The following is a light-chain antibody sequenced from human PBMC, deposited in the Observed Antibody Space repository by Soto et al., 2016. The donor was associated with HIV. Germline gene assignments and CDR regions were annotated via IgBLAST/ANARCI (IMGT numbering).Light chain of an antibody. CDR3: QVWDRRSDHVV. CDR2: DDS. V-gene: IGLV3-21*03. J-gene: IGLJ3*02. Sequence: YELTQPPSVSVVPGKTARITCGGDNVGTQSVHWHQQRPGQAPVLVVFDDSDRPSGIPDRFSGSKSGNTATLTINRVDAGDEADYYCQVWDRRSDHVVFGGGTKLSVL. CDR1: NVGTQS.